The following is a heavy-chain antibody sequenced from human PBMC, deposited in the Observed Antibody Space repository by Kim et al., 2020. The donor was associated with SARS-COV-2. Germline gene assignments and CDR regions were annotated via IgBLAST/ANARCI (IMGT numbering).Heavy chain of an antibody. CDR3: VRLHRSGSSLVYHMDV. D-gene: IGHD1-26*01. CDR2: IYYSGTA. CDR1: GGSISSGGYY. Sequence: SETLSLTCTVSGGSISSGGYYWGWIRQPPGKGLEWIGNIYYSGTAYYNPSLESRVSISVDTSKDQFSLKVSSVTAADTAVYYCVRLHRSGSSLVYHMDVWGQGTTVTVSS. V-gene: IGHV4-39*01. J-gene: IGHJ6*02.